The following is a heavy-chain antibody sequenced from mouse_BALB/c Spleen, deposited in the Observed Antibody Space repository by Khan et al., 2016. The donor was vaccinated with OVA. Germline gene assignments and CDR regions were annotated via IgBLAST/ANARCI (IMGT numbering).Heavy chain of an antibody. CDR1: GFSLTSYG. CDR3: ARVEDI. V-gene: IGHV2-9*02. D-gene: IGHD1-3*01. CDR2: ICAGGST. Sequence: QVQLKQSGPGLVAPSQSLSITCTVSGFSLTSYGVHWVRQPPGKGLEWLGLICAGGSTNYNSALLSSMSISKDNSKSQVFLKMNSLQTDDTAMNYCARVEDIWGQGTTLTVAS. J-gene: IGHJ2*01.